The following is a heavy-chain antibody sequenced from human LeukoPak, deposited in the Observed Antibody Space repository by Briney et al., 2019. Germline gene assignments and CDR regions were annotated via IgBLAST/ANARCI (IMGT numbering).Heavy chain of an antibody. Sequence: SETLSLTCTVSGDSISSDYWSWIRQPPGKGLEWIGYIYRFGNTDYNPSLMRRVTISLDTSKKQLSLNPTSVTAADTAVYYCAGRGQRYFRDWGQGTLVTVSS. CDR1: GDSISSDY. CDR3: AGRGQRYFRD. CDR2: IYRFGNT. J-gene: IGHJ1*01. V-gene: IGHV4-4*08.